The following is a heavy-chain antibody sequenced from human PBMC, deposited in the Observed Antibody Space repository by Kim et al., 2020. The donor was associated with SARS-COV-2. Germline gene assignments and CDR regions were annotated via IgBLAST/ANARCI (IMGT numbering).Heavy chain of an antibody. CDR1: GFSFSSYA. J-gene: IGHJ6*02. Sequence: GGSLRLSCAASGFSFSSYAMNWVRQPTGKGLEWVSSISGSGSNTYYADSVKGRFTISRDNSKNTLYLQMNSLRAEDTAIYYCAKDFSAHFYGVHVWGQG. D-gene: IGHD3-3*02. V-gene: IGHV3-23*01. CDR2: ISGSGSNT. CDR3: AKDFSAHFYGVHV.